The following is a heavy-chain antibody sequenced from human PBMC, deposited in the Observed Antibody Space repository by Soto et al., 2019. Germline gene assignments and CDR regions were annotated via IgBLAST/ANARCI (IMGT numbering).Heavy chain of an antibody. D-gene: IGHD1-1*01. J-gene: IGHJ4*02. V-gene: IGHV3-30*18. CDR2: ISYDGTDE. Sequence: QVQLVESGGGVVQPGRSLRLSCAASGFSFSSYGMHWVRQAPGKGLEWVAMISYDGTDEYYADSVKGRFTISRDNSKNAVYLQMHSLRAEDTAVYYCAKQESGWNDHFDYWGQGTLVTVAS. CDR1: GFSFSSYG. CDR3: AKQESGWNDHFDY.